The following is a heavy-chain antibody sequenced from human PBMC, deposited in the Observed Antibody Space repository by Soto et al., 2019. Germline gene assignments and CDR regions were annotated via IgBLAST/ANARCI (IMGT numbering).Heavy chain of an antibody. CDR3: ARNSYCGGDCINWFDP. J-gene: IGHJ5*02. CDR2: ISAYNGNT. CDR1: GYTFTSYG. V-gene: IGHV1-18*04. Sequence: GASVKVSCKASGYTFTSYGISWARQAPGQGLEWMGWISAYNGNTNYAQKLQGRVTMTTDTSTSTAYMELRSLRSDDTAVYYCARNSYCGGDCINWFDPWGQGTLVTVSS. D-gene: IGHD2-21*02.